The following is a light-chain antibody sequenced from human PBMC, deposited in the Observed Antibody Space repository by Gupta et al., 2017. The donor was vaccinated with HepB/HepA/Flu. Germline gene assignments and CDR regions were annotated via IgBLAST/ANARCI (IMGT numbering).Light chain of an antibody. J-gene: IGLJ3*02. CDR1: SSDVGSYNL. CDR3: SSYAGSSTWV. V-gene: IGLV2-23*02. Sequence: QSALPQPAPVSGSPGQSITIPCPGTSSDVGSYNLVSWYQQHPGKAPKLMIYEVSKRPSGVSNRFSGSKSGNTASLTISGLQAEDEAEYYCSSYAGSSTWVFGGGTKLTVL. CDR2: EVS.